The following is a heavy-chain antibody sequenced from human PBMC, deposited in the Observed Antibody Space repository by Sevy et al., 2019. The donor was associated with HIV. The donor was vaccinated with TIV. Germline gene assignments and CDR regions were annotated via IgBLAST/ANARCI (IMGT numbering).Heavy chain of an antibody. V-gene: IGHV3-7*01. Sequence: GGSLRLSCAASGFSFSIYWMRWVRQAPGKGLEWVATMKQDGSEEDYVDSVKGRFTISRDNAKNSLFLQMNSLSAEDTAVYYCVREGLGGYSYSLDYWGHGTLFTVSS. D-gene: IGHD5-18*01. CDR2: MKQDGSEE. J-gene: IGHJ4*01. CDR1: GFSFSIYW. CDR3: VREGLGGYSYSLDY.